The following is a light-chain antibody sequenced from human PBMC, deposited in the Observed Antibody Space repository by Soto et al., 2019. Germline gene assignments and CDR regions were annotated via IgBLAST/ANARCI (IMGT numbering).Light chain of an antibody. J-gene: IGKJ4*01. V-gene: IGKV1-8*01. CDR1: QANSPY. Sequence: AIRMTQSPSSVSASTGDRVTITCRASQANSPYLAWYQQKPGKAPKILIYDASTLESGVPSRFSGSGSGTDFTLTISSLQCEDFATYYCLHYYTYPLIFGGGTKVEIK. CDR2: DAS. CDR3: LHYYTYPLI.